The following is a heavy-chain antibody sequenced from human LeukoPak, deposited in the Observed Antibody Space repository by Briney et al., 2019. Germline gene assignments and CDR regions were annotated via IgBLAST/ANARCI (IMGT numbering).Heavy chain of an antibody. V-gene: IGHV5-51*01. CDR1: GYSFTSYW. CDR2: IYPGDSDT. J-gene: IGHJ5*02. CDR3: ARWAYLGPEIEYSSSSWFDP. Sequence: GESLKISCKGSGYSFTSYWIGWVRQMPGKGLEWMGIIYPGDSDTRYSPSFQGQVTISADKSISTAYLQWSSLKASDTAMYYCARWAYLGPEIEYSSSSWFDPWGQGTLVTVSS. D-gene: IGHD6-6*01.